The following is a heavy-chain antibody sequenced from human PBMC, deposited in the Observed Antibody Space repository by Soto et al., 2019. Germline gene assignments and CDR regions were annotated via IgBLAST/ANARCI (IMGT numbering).Heavy chain of an antibody. V-gene: IGHV4-59*01. Sequence: TSETLSLTCTVSGGSISSYYWSWFRQPPGKGLEWIGYIYYSGSTNYNPSLKSRVTISVDTSKNQFSLKLSSVTAADTAVYYCARDATMVRGVVDVWGKGTTVTVS. CDR2: IYYSGST. CDR3: ARDATMVRGVVDV. J-gene: IGHJ6*03. CDR1: GGSISSYY. D-gene: IGHD3-10*01.